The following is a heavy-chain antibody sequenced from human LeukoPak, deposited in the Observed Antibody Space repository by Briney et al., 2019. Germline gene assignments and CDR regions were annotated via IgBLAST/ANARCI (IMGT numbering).Heavy chain of an antibody. CDR1: GGSISSSSYY. CDR2: IYISGSGST. Sequence: SETLSLTCTVSGGSISSSSYYWSWIRQPAGKGLEWIGRIYISGSGSTNYNPSLKSRVTMSVDMSKNQFSLKLSSVAAADTAVYYCAGGWLPDKNDFWGQGTLVTVSA. J-gene: IGHJ4*02. CDR3: AGGWLPDKNDF. D-gene: IGHD5-24*01. V-gene: IGHV4-61*02.